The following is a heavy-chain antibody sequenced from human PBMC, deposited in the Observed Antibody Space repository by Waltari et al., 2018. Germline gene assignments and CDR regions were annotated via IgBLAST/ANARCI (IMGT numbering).Heavy chain of an antibody. V-gene: IGHV4-59*11. CDR1: GDSITSPF. CDR3: ARLPRGSVIIGAFDI. Sequence: VQLQESGPGLVKPSETLSLSCDVSGDSITSPFWSWIRQAPGKGLEWIGYMYFSGTHNYNPSIKSRVTISIDTSKNHFSLNLRSVTAADTAIYYCARLPRGSVIIGAFDIWGQGTQVTVSS. J-gene: IGHJ3*02. D-gene: IGHD3-22*01. CDR2: MYFSGTH.